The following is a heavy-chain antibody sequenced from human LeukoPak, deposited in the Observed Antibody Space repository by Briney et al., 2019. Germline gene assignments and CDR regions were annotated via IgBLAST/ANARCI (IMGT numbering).Heavy chain of an antibody. D-gene: IGHD6-19*01. CDR3: ARDPGVRWLVGFDY. J-gene: IGHJ4*02. CDR2: MWYDGSSK. Sequence: GRSLRLSCAASGFTFSSYGMHWVRQAPGKGLEWVAVMWYDGSSKYYADSVKGRFTISRDNSKNTLYLQMDSLRVEDTAVYYCARDPGVRWLVGFDYWGQGTLVTVSS. CDR1: GFTFSSYG. V-gene: IGHV3-33*01.